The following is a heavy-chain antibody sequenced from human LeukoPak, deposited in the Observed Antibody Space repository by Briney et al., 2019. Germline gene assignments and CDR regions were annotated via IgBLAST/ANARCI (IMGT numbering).Heavy chain of an antibody. CDR2: INPSGGST. V-gene: IGHV1-46*01. D-gene: IGHD3-16*01. CDR1: GYTFTSYS. CDR3: ARRYLYYFDY. Sequence: ASVKVSCKASGYTFTSYSMHWVRQAPGQGLEWMGIINPSGGSTSLAQKFQARVTMTRGMSTSTVYMELSSLRSEDTAVYYCARRYLYYFDYWGQGTLVTVSS. J-gene: IGHJ4*02.